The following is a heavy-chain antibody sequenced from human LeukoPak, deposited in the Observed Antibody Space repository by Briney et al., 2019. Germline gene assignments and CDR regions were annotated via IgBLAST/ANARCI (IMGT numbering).Heavy chain of an antibody. D-gene: IGHD6-13*01. CDR2: ICASGST. CDR3: ARGPFQAAGAFDY. V-gene: IGHV4-4*07. CDR1: SGSISSYC. J-gene: IGHJ4*02. Sequence: NPSETLSLTCTVSSGSISSYCWSWIRQPAGKGLEWIGRICASGSTNYNPSLRSRATISVDKSKNQISLNLSSVTAADTALYYCARGPFQAAGAFDYWGQGTLVTVSS.